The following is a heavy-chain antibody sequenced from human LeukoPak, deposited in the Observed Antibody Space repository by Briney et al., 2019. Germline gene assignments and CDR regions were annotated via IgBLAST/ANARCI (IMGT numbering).Heavy chain of an antibody. V-gene: IGHV3-53*01. D-gene: IGHD3-16*02. CDR3: ARDTTSGYDYVWGSYRYFSHAFDI. CDR2: IYSDNT. CDR1: GFTVSSNS. J-gene: IGHJ3*02. Sequence: GGSLRLSCTVSGFTVSSNSMSWVRQAPGKGLEWVSFIYSDNTYYSDSVKGRFTISRDNSKNTLYLQMNSLRAEDTAVYYCARDTTSGYDYVWGSYRYFSHAFDIWGQGTMVTVSS.